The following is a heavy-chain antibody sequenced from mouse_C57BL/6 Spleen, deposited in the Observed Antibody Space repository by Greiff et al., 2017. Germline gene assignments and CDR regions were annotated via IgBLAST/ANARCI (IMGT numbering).Heavy chain of an antibody. J-gene: IGHJ3*01. CDR3: ARTGDGYYAWFAY. D-gene: IGHD2-3*01. V-gene: IGHV5-17*01. CDR1: GFTFSDYG. Sequence: EVKLMESGGGLVKPGGSLKLSCAASGFTFSDYGMHWVRQAPEKGLEWVAYISSGSSTIYYADTVKGRFTISRDNAKNTLFLQITSLRSEDTAMYYCARTGDGYYAWFAYWGQGTLVTVSA. CDR2: ISSGSSTI.